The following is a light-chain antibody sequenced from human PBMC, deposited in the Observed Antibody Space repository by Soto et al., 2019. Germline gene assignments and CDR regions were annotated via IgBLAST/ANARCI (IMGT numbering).Light chain of an antibody. CDR3: QQSYNTPYT. CDR2: GAF. V-gene: IGKV1-39*01. CDR1: QSISSY. Sequence: DIQMTQSPSSLSASVGDRVTITCRASQSISSYLSWYQQKPGKAPKLLIYGAFSLQTGLPSRFSGGGSGTDFTLTVSSLQSEDFATYLCQQSYNTPYTFGQGTKLEIK. J-gene: IGKJ2*01.